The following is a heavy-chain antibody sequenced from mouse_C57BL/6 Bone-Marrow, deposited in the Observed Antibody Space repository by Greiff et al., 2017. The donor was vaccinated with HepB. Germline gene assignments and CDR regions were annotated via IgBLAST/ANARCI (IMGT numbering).Heavy chain of an antibody. V-gene: IGHV1-81*01. CDR1: GYTFTSYG. CDR3: ARGGYYYGSSPFY. J-gene: IGHJ2*01. D-gene: IGHD1-1*01. CDR2: IYPRSGNT. Sequence: QVQLKQSGAELARPGASVKLSCKASGYTFTSYGISWVKQRTGQGLEWIGEIYPRSGNTYYNQKFKGKATLTADKSSSTAYMELRSLTSEDSAVYFCARGGYYYGSSPFYWGQGTTLTVSS.